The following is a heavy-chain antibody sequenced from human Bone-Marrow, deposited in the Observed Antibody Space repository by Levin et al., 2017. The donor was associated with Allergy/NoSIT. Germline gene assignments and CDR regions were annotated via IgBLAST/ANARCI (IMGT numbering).Heavy chain of an antibody. CDR3: ARDRCSGGSCYTGYYFDY. CDR1: GGTFSNYP. D-gene: IGHD2-15*01. J-gene: IGHJ4*02. Sequence: SVKVSCKSSGGTFSNYPISWVRQAPGKGLEWMGRIIPILTVVNYAQKFQGRVTITADKSTSTAYMELSSLRSEDTAMYYCARDRCSGGSCYTGYYFDYWGQGTLVTVSS. CDR2: IIPILTVV. V-gene: IGHV1-69*04.